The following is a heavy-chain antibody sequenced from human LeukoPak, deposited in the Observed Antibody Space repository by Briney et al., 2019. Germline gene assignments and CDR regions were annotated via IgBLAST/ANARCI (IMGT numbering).Heavy chain of an antibody. Sequence: PGGSLRLSCAASGFTFSSYEMNWVRQAPGKGLEWVSYISSSGSTIYYADSVKGRFTISRDNAKNSLYLQMNSLRAEDTAVYYCARVYSSGWYVPFDYWGQGTLVTVSS. V-gene: IGHV3-48*03. CDR3: ARVYSSGWYVPFDY. J-gene: IGHJ4*02. D-gene: IGHD6-19*01. CDR2: ISSSGSTI. CDR1: GFTFSSYE.